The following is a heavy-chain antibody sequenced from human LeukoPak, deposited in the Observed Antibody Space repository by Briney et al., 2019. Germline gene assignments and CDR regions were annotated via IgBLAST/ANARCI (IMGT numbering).Heavy chain of an antibody. V-gene: IGHV4-59*01. D-gene: IGHD3-16*01. CDR2: IYYSGGT. J-gene: IGHJ5*02. Sequence: SETLSLTCTVSGGSISSYYWSWIRQPPGKGLEWIGYIYYSGGTNYNPSLKSRVTISVDTSKNQFSLKLSSVTAADTAVYYCASGGAWFDPWGQGTLVTVSS. CDR1: GGSISSYY. CDR3: ASGGAWFDP.